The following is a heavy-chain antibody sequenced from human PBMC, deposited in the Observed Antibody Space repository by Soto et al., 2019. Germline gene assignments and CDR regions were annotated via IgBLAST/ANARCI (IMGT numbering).Heavy chain of an antibody. J-gene: IGHJ2*01. CDR1: GFTFSSYA. CDR2: ISGSGAST. D-gene: IGHD6-19*01. CDR3: AKVLGSSGWVYWYFDL. V-gene: IGHV3-23*01. Sequence: EVQLLESGAGLVQPGGSLRLSCAASGFTFSSYAMSWVRQAPGKGLEWVSAISGSGASTYYANSVKGRFTISRDNSKNTLYLQMNSLRAEDTAVYDCAKVLGSSGWVYWYFDLWGRGTLVTVSS.